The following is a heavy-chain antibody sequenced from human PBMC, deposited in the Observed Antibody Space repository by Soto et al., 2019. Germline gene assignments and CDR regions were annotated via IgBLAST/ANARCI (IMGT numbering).Heavy chain of an antibody. V-gene: IGHV3-23*01. D-gene: IGHD1-26*01. CDR3: ARDAVPYNGKWDWFDP. CDR1: GFIFGAYA. Sequence: DVQLLESGGGLVQPGGSLRLYCAASGFIFGAYAMRWVRQAPGKWLEWVSSMGGVGGDTYYAASVKGRFTISRDNSKNTLSLQMNSLRAEDTAVYYCARDAVPYNGKWDWFDPWGQGTLVTVSS. J-gene: IGHJ5*02. CDR2: MGGVGGDT.